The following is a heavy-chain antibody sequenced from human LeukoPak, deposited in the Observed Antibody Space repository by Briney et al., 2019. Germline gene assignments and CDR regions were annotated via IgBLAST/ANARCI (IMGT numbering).Heavy chain of an antibody. V-gene: IGHV3-7*03. CDR1: GFTFSSYW. J-gene: IGHJ4*02. CDR3: VRDNAYGSRSSGVQ. CDR2: IKKDGSEK. Sequence: GESLRLSCAVSGFTFSSYWMSWVRQAPGKGLEWVASIKKDGSEKYYMDSVKGRFTISRDNSQSRLFLQMNGLRAEDTAVYFCVRDNAYGSRSSGVQWGQGTLVTVSS. D-gene: IGHD3-10*01.